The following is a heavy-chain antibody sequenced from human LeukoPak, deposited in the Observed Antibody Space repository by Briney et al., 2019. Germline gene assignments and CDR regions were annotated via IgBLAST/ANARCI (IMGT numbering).Heavy chain of an antibody. CDR3: ARTTEGGYTYDYFYYYYMDV. V-gene: IGHV4-34*01. CDR2: INHSGST. D-gene: IGHD5-18*01. CDR1: GGSFSGYY. J-gene: IGHJ6*03. Sequence: SETLSLTCAVYGGSFSGYYWSWIRQPPGKGLEWIGEINHSGSTNYNPSLKSRVTISVDTSKNQFSLKLTSVTAADTAVYYCARTTEGGYTYDYFYYYYMDVWGKGTTVTISS.